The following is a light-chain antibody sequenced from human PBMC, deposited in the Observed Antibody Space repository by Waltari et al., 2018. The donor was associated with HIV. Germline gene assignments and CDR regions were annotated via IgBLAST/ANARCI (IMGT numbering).Light chain of an antibody. CDR1: SSDVGSYNL. J-gene: IGLJ3*02. Sequence: QSALTQPASVSGSPGQSITISCTETSSDVGSYNLVSWYQQHPGKAPKLMIYQVNNRPLGISNRVSGSKSDNTASLTISGLQAEDEADYYCCSYAGNTTWVFGGGTKLTVL. CDR3: CSYAGNTTWV. V-gene: IGLV2-23*02. CDR2: QVN.